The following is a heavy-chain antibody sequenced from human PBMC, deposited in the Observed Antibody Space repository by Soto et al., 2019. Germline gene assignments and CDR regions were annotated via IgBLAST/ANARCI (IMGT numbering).Heavy chain of an antibody. V-gene: IGHV4-31*03. CDR3: SSARGGSSGYHHDY. CDR1: GGSISSGGYY. J-gene: IGHJ4*02. D-gene: IGHD3-22*01. Sequence: SETLSLTCTVSGGSISSGGYYWSWIRQHPGKGLEWIGYIYYSGSTYYNPSPKSRVTISVDTSKNQFSLKLSSVTAADTAVYYCSSARGGSSGYHHDYWGQGTLVTVSS. CDR2: IYYSGST.